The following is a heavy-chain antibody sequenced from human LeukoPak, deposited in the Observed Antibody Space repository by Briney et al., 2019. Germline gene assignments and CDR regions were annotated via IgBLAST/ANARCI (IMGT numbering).Heavy chain of an antibody. CDR1: GFTFSSYG. J-gene: IGHJ3*02. Sequence: GRSLRLSCAASGFTFSSYGMHWVRQAPGKGLEWVAVISYDGSNKYYADSVKGRFTISRDNSKNTLYLQMNSLRAEDTAVYYCAKDLLMNDYGDPLGAFDIWGQGTMVTVSS. CDR2: ISYDGSNK. D-gene: IGHD4-17*01. CDR3: AKDLLMNDYGDPLGAFDI. V-gene: IGHV3-30*18.